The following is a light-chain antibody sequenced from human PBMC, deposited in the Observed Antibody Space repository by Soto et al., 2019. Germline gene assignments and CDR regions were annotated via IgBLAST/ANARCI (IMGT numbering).Light chain of an antibody. CDR1: SSNIGAGYG. J-gene: IGLJ3*02. Sequence: QSVLTQPPSVSGAPGQRVTISCTGSSSNIGAGYGVNWCQQLPGTAPKLLIYGNTNRPSGVPDRISGSKSGTSASLAITGLQAEDEADYYCESYDSTLSGSRFGGGTKLTVL. CDR3: ESYDSTLSGSR. CDR2: GNT. V-gene: IGLV1-40*01.